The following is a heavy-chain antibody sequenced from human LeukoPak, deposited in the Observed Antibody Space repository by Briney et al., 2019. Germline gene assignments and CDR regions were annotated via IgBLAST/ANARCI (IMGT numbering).Heavy chain of an antibody. CDR2: ISGNGGST. V-gene: IGHV3-64*02. Sequence: PGGSLRLSCAASGFTFSSYGMHWVRQAPGKGLEFVSAISGNGGSTHYADSVKGRFTISRDNSKNMVYLQMGSLRVEDMGVYYCARDLRSGWKYYYYMDVWGKGTTVTISS. J-gene: IGHJ6*03. CDR1: GFTFSSYG. CDR3: ARDLRSGWKYYYYMDV. D-gene: IGHD6-19*01.